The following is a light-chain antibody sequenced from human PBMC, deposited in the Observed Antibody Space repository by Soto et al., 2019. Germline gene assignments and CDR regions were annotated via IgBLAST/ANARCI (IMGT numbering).Light chain of an antibody. CDR3: CSYGDSTTDVL. Sequence: QSALTQPASVSGSPGQSITISCTGTSSDVGSYDLVSWYQQHPGKAPKLMIYEGTKRPSGVSDRFSGSKSGNTASLTISGLQPEDEADYYSCSYGDSTTDVLFGGGTQLTV. CDR2: EGT. CDR1: SSDVGSYDL. V-gene: IGLV2-23*01. J-gene: IGLJ2*01.